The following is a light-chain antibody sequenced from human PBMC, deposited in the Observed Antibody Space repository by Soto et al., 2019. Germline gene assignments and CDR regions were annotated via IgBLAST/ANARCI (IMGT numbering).Light chain of an antibody. CDR1: SSDVGSYSL. V-gene: IGLV2-23*01. CDR2: EDI. CDR3: YTYSGGSPYL. Sequence: QSALTQPASVSGSPGQSITISCTGTSSDVGSYSLLSWYQHHPGKAPKLIIYEDIKGPSGVSNRFSGSKSGNTASLRIPGLQAEDEADYYCYTYSGGSPYLFGTGSMVTV. J-gene: IGLJ1*01.